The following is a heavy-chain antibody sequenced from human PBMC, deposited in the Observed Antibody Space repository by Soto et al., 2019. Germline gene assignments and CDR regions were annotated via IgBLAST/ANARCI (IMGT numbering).Heavy chain of an antibody. J-gene: IGHJ4*02. V-gene: IGHV1-18*04. CDR3: ARSRITGYSSGWSLFDY. D-gene: IGHD6-19*01. CDR1: GYTFTSYG. Sequence: ASVKVSCKASGYTFTSYGISWVRQAPGQGLEWMGWISAYNGNTNYAQKLQGRVTMTTDTSTSTAYMELRSLRSDDTAVYYCARSRITGYSSGWSLFDYWGQGTLVTV. CDR2: ISAYNGNT.